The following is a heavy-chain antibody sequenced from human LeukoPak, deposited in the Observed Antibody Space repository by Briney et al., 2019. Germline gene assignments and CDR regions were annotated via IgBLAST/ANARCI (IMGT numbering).Heavy chain of an antibody. D-gene: IGHD2-2*02. CDR1: GGSISSGGYS. Sequence: SETLSLTCAVSGGSISSGGYSWSWIRQPPGKGLEWIGYIYHSGSTYYDPSLKSRVTISVDRSKNQFSLKLSSVTAADTAVYYCARGDCSSTSCYMIDYWGQGTLVTVSS. V-gene: IGHV4-30-2*01. J-gene: IGHJ4*02. CDR3: ARGDCSSTSCYMIDY. CDR2: IYHSGST.